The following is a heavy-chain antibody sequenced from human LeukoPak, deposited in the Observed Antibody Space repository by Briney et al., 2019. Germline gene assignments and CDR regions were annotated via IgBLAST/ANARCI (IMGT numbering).Heavy chain of an antibody. CDR1: GGSISSSSYY. Sequence: SETLSPTCTVSGGSISSSSYYWGWIRQPPGKGLEWIGSIYYSGSTYYNPSLKSRVTISVDTSKNQFSLKLSSVTAADTAVYYCASRGVMSSYYFDYWGQGTLVTVSS. CDR2: IYYSGST. D-gene: IGHD6-19*01. CDR3: ASRGVMSSYYFDY. V-gene: IGHV4-39*01. J-gene: IGHJ4*02.